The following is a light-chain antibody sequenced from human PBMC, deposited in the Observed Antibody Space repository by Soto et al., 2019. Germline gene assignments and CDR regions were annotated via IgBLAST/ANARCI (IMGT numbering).Light chain of an antibody. V-gene: IGKV1-9*01. CDR2: GAS. J-gene: IGKJ3*01. CDR1: QGIRSY. Sequence: DIQLTQSPFFLSASVGDRVTITCRASQGIRSYLAWYQQRPGKAPELLIYGASTLRTGVASRFSGSGSGTEFTLTIGSLQPEDFATYFCQQLNIFPPLFTVGPGTKVDIK. CDR3: QQLNIFPPLFT.